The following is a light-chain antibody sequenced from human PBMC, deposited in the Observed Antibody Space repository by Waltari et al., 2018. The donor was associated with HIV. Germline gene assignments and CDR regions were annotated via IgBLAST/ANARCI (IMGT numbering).Light chain of an antibody. Sequence: DIQMTQSPSTLSASVGDRVTITCRASQNINSWLAWYQQKPGKAPKLLIYRESNLQSGVPSRFSGSESGTEFTLTISSLQPDDFATYYCLQYDNLWTFGQGTKVDIK. CDR2: RES. V-gene: IGKV1-5*03. CDR3: LQYDNLWT. J-gene: IGKJ1*01. CDR1: QNINSW.